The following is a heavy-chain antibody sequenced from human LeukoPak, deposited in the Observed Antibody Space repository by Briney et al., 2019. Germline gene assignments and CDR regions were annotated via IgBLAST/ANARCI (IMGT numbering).Heavy chain of an antibody. D-gene: IGHD1-26*01. V-gene: IGHV3-23*01. Sequence: GGSLRLSCEASGFTFSSYTMTWVRQAPGKGLAWVSALSASGGSTHYADSVKGRFTISRDNSKNTLYLQMRSLRAEDTAVYYCAKATHRSELLVAFDYCGQGTPVTVSS. CDR1: GFTFSSYT. CDR2: LSASGGST. J-gene: IGHJ4*02. CDR3: AKATHRSELLVAFDY.